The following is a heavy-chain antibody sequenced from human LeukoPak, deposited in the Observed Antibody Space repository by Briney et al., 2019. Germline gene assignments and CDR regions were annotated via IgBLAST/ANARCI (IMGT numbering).Heavy chain of an antibody. Sequence: SETLSLICEVSGVYTSTSDSIWGWIRQPPGKGLEWIGSFYNSGSTYYSPSLTSRVTMSADTSKNRFSLRLSSVTAADTAVYLCARQSEDLIQAFDSWGQGTLVTVSS. D-gene: IGHD3-16*01. J-gene: IGHJ4*02. V-gene: IGHV4-39*01. CDR1: GVYTSTSDSI. CDR3: ARQSEDLIQAFDS. CDR2: FYNSGST.